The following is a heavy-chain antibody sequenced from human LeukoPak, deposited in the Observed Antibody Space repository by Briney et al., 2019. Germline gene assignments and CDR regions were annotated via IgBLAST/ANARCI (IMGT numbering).Heavy chain of an antibody. CDR2: ISGSGGST. CDR1: GFTFSSYA. CDR3: ARDRGENYDSSGYYDY. D-gene: IGHD3-22*01. V-gene: IGHV3-23*01. J-gene: IGHJ4*02. Sequence: GGSLRLSCAASGFTFSSYAMSWVRQAPGKGLEWVSIISGSGGSTYYADSVKGRFTISRDNAKNSLYLQMNSLRAEDTAVYYCARDRGENYDSSGYYDYWGQGTLVTVSS.